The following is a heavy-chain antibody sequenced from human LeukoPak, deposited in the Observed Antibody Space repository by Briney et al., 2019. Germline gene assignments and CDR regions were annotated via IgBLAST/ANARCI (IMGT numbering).Heavy chain of an antibody. J-gene: IGHJ1*01. CDR3: ANGYYYNIVTGYYKDRDTSFQY. CDR1: GFTFSSYG. V-gene: IGHV3-30*02. Sequence: GGSLRLSCAASGFTFSSYGMHWVRQAPGKWLEWVAFIRYVGSNKYHADSVKGRFTISRDNSKNTLYLQLNTLRAEDTAVYYCANGYYYNIVTGYYKDRDTSFQYWGQGTLVTVSS. D-gene: IGHD3-9*01. CDR2: IRYVGSNK.